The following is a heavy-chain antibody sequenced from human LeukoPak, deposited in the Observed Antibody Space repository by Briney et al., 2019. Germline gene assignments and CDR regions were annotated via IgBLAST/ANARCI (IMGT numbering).Heavy chain of an antibody. J-gene: IGHJ4*02. CDR3: AIWGTGSFSDPAFDY. D-gene: IGHD1-26*01. V-gene: IGHV1-24*01. CDR1: GYTLTELT. Sequence: ASVRVSCKVSGYTLTELTMHWVRQAPGKGLEWMGGFDPEDGETIYAQKFQGRVTMTEDTSTDTAYMELTSLTSEDTAVYYCAIWGTGSFSDPAFDYWGQGTLVTVSS. CDR2: FDPEDGET.